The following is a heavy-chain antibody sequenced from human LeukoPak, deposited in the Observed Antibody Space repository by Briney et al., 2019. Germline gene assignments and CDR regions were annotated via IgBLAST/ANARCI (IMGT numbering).Heavy chain of an antibody. CDR1: GFTFSTYA. V-gene: IGHV3-30*04. CDR2: ISYDGSSK. CDR3: AKGQSYSSGSAVDY. J-gene: IGHJ4*02. Sequence: GRSLRLSCAASGFTFSTYAMHWVRQAPGKGLEWVAVISYDGSSKYYADSVKGRFTISRDNSKNTLSLQMTSLRAEDTAVYYCAKGQSYSSGSAVDYWGQGTLVTVSS. D-gene: IGHD6-19*01.